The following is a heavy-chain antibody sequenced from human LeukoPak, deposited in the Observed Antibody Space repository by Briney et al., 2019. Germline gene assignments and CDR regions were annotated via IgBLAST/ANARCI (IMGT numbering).Heavy chain of an antibody. V-gene: IGHV4-4*02. J-gene: IGHJ4*02. D-gene: IGHD4-23*01. CDR3: AAWGVDYGGNFDYSDY. CDR1: RGSIMTTHW. Sequence: SETLSLTCTVSRGSIMTTHWWSWVRRPPGKGLEWIGEIYHTGTTNYSPSLKSRLTISIDRSSNQFSLRLTSVTAADTATYYCAAWGVDYGGNFDYSDYWGQGTLVTVSS. CDR2: IYHTGTT.